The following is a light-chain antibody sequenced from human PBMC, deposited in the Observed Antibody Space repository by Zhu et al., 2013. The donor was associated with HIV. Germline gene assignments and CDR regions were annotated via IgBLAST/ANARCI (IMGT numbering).Light chain of an antibody. CDR3: QQFNSYPFT. CDR1: QSLRGS. V-gene: IGKV1-5*03. Sequence: DMQVIQSPATLSASVGDRVTITCRASQSLRGSLAWYQQKSGKAPKLLIYRASNLQSGVSSRFSGSGSETEFTLTITNLQPDDFATYYCQQFNSYPFTFGP. CDR2: RAS. J-gene: IGKJ3*01.